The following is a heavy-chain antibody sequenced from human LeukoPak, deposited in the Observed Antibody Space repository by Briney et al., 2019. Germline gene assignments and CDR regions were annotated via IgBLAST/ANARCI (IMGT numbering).Heavy chain of an antibody. J-gene: IGHJ4*02. V-gene: IGHV3-21*01. D-gene: IGHD1-26*01. CDR2: ISSSSSYI. CDR3: ARDAPEGSYLPSYFDY. CDR1: GFTFSSYS. Sequence: GGSLRLSCAASGFTFSSYSMNWVRQAPGKGLEWVSSISSSSSYIYYADSVKGRFTISRDNAKNSLYLQMNSLRAEDTAVYYCARDAPEGSYLPSYFDYWGQGTLVTVSS.